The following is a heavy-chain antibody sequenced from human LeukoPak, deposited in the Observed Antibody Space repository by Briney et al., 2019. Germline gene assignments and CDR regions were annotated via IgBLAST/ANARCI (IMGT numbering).Heavy chain of an antibody. D-gene: IGHD4-17*01. CDR2: IYYSGST. Sequence: PSETLSLTCAVSGGSISSSNWWSWIRQPPGKGLEWIGYIYYSGSTNYNPSLKSRVTISVDTSKNQFSLKLSSVTAADTAVYYCARGSHGDAFWGQGTLVTVSS. J-gene: IGHJ4*02. CDR1: GGSISSSNW. V-gene: IGHV4-61*01. CDR3: ARGSHGDAF.